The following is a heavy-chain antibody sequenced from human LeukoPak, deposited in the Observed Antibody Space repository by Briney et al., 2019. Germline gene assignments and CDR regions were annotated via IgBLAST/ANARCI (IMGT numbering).Heavy chain of an antibody. D-gene: IGHD3-22*01. V-gene: IGHV1-69*13. CDR3: ASGGSYFDTNGYYAANFDY. Sequence: SVKVSCRASGGTFSSYAISWVRQAPGQGLEWMGGIIPIFGTANYAQKFQGRVTITADDSTITAYMELTSLTSEDTAVYYCASGGSYFDTNGYYAANFDYWGQGTLVTVSS. CDR1: GGTFSSYA. J-gene: IGHJ4*02. CDR2: IIPIFGTA.